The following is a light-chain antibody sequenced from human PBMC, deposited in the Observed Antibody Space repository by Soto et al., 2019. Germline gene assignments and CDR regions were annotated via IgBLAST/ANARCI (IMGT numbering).Light chain of an antibody. Sequence: EIVLTQSPGTLSLSPGERATLSCRASQSVSSSYLAWYQQKPGQAPRLLIYGASSRATGIPDRFSGSGSGTDFALTISRLEPEDFAVYYCQQDGSSLFTFGPGTKVDI. CDR1: QSVSSSY. CDR2: GAS. CDR3: QQDGSSLFT. V-gene: IGKV3-20*01. J-gene: IGKJ3*01.